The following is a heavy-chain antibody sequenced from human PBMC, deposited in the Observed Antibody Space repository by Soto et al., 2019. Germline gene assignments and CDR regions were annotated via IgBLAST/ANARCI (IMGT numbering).Heavy chain of an antibody. J-gene: IGHJ3*02. CDR3: ARDTRVVAATPGGFDAFDI. Sequence: GGSLRLSCAASGFTFSNAWMSWVRQAPGKGLEWVSVIYSGGSTYYADSVKGRFTISRHNSKNTLYLQMNSLRAEDTAVYYCARDTRVVAATPGGFDAFDIWGQGTMVTVSS. CDR2: IYSGGST. D-gene: IGHD2-15*01. CDR1: GFTFSNAW. V-gene: IGHV3-53*04.